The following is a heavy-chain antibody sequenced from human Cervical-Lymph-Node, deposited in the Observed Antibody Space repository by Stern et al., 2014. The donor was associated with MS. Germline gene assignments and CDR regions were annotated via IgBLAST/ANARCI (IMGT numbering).Heavy chain of an antibody. J-gene: IGHJ4*02. CDR1: GFTFSNYA. Sequence: EVQLVESGGGLVQPGGSLRLSCAASGFTFSNYAMNWVRQAPGKGLEWVSPISDNGGSTYYADSVRGRFTISRDNSKNTLYLQMHNLRTEDTAVYYCARDRARSMVAAGTVDLWGQGTLVTVSS. CDR3: ARDRARSMVAAGTVDL. CDR2: ISDNGGST. D-gene: IGHD6-19*01. V-gene: IGHV3-23*04.